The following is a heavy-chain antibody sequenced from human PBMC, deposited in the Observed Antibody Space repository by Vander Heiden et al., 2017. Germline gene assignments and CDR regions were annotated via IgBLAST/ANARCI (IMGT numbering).Heavy chain of an antibody. V-gene: IGHV3-53*02. CDR3: AREGLGYCSGGSCYGYFQH. D-gene: IGHD2-15*01. J-gene: IGHJ1*01. CDR1: GFTVSSNY. Sequence: EVQLVETGGGLIQPGGSLRLSCAASGFTVSSNYMSWVGQAPGKGLEWVSVIYSGGSTYYADSVKGRFTISRDNSKNTLYLQMNSLRAEDTAVYYCAREGLGYCSGGSCYGYFQHWGQGTLVTVSS. CDR2: IYSGGST.